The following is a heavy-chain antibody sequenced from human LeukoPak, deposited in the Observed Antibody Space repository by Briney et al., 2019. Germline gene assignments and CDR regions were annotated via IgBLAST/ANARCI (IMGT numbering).Heavy chain of an antibody. Sequence: GASVKVSCKASGYTFTSYGISWVRQAPGQGLEWMGWISAYNGNTNYAQKLQGRVTMTTDTSTSTAYMELRSLRSDDTAVYYCARDPPVSPRYCSSTSCYLYYWGQGTLVTVSS. CDR2: ISAYNGNT. D-gene: IGHD2-2*01. J-gene: IGHJ4*02. CDR1: GYTFTSYG. CDR3: ARDPPVSPRYCSSTSCYLYY. V-gene: IGHV1-18*01.